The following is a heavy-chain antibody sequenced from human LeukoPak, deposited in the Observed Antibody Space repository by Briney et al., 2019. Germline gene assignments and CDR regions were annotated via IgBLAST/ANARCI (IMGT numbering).Heavy chain of an antibody. CDR3: ARGVYIAAAQYAY. J-gene: IGHJ4*02. CDR1: GGSITSDGYY. CDR2: ISYIGNS. Sequence: SQTLSLTCTVSGGSITSDGYYWSWIRQHPGKGLEWIGYISYIGNSYYNPSLKSRVTVSSDTSKNQFSLRLNSVTAADTAVYYCARGVYIAAAQYAYWGQGTLVTVSS. V-gene: IGHV4-31*03. D-gene: IGHD6-13*01.